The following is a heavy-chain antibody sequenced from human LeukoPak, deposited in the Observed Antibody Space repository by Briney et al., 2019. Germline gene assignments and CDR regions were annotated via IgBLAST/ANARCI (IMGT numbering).Heavy chain of an antibody. CDR1: GFTFSSSG. Sequence: PGGSLTLSCAASGFTFSSSGMHWVRQAPGKGLEWVAFISYDGSNRYYADSVKGRFTISRDNSKNTLYLQMNSLRAEDTAVYYCAKETRGSYSDYWGQGTLVTVSS. J-gene: IGHJ4*02. CDR3: AKETRGSYSDY. CDR2: ISYDGSNR. D-gene: IGHD5-12*01. V-gene: IGHV3-30*02.